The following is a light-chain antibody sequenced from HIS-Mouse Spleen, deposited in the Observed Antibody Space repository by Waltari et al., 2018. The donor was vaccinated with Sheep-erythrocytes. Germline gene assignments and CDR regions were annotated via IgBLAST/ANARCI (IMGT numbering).Light chain of an antibody. Sequence: SYELTQPPSVSVSPGQTARITCSGDALHKKYAYWYQQNSGQAPVLVIYEDSKRPSGIPERFSGSSSGTMATLTISGAQVEDEADYYCYSTDSSGNGVFGGGTKLTVL. CDR1: ALHKKY. V-gene: IGLV3-10*01. CDR3: YSTDSSGNGV. CDR2: EDS. J-gene: IGLJ2*01.